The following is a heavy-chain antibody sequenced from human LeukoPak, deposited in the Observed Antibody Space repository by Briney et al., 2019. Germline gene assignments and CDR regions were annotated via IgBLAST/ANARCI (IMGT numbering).Heavy chain of an antibody. CDR3: ARGRGTPGTTRWFDP. Sequence: ASVKVSCKASGYTFTSYDINWVRQATGQGLEWMGWMNPNSGNTGYAQKFQGRVTITRNTSISTAYMELSSLRSEDTAVYYCARGRGTPGTTRWFDPWGQGTLVTVSS. CDR1: GYTFTSYD. CDR2: MNPNSGNT. J-gene: IGHJ5*02. V-gene: IGHV1-8*03. D-gene: IGHD1-1*01.